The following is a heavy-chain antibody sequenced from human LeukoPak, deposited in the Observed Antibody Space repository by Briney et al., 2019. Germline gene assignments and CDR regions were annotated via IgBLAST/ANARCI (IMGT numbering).Heavy chain of an antibody. J-gene: IGHJ4*02. CDR2: ISSSSSTI. V-gene: IGHV3-48*01. CDR1: GFTFSSYS. CDR3: ARDTSLRYFDWLWSSSFDLVEPFDY. Sequence: GGSLRLSCAASGFTFSSYSMNWVRQAPGKGLEWVSYISSSSSTIYYADSVKGRFTISRDNSKNTLYLQMNSLRAEDTAVYYCARDTSLRYFDWLWSSSFDLVEPFDYWGQGTLVTVSS. D-gene: IGHD3-9*01.